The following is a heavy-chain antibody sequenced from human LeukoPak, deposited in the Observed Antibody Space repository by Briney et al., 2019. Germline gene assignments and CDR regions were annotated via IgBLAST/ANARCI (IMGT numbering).Heavy chain of an antibody. CDR2: ISGSGGST. CDR1: GFTFSSYA. J-gene: IGHJ4*02. D-gene: IGHD6-19*01. Sequence: GGSLRLSCAASGFTFSSYAMSWVRQAPGKGLEWVSAISGSGGSTYYADSVKGRFTISRDNSKNTLYLQMNSLRAEDAAVYYCAKGPRSGWSLLYFDYWGQGTLVTVSS. V-gene: IGHV3-23*01. CDR3: AKGPRSGWSLLYFDY.